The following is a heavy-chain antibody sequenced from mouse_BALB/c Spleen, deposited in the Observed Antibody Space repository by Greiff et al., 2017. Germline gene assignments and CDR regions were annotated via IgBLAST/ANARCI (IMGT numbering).Heavy chain of an antibody. J-gene: IGHJ4*01. Sequence: EVMLVESGPGLVKPSQSLSLTCTVTGYSITSDYAWNWIRQFPGNKLEWMGYISYSGSTSYNPSLKSRISITRDTSKNQFFLQLNSVTTEDTATYYCARMYGNYVQYAMDYWGQGTSVTVSS. CDR1: GYSITSDYA. CDR2: ISYSGST. D-gene: IGHD2-10*02. V-gene: IGHV3-2*02. CDR3: ARMYGNYVQYAMDY.